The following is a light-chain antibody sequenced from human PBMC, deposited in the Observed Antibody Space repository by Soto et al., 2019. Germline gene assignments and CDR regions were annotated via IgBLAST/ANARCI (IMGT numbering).Light chain of an antibody. Sequence: DIQLTQSPSFLSASVGDRVTITCRASQGISGYLAWYQQKPGKAPKLLIYAASTLQSGVPSRFSGSGSGTEFTLTISSLQPEDFATYYCQQLDSYPFAFGPGTKVDSK. CDR1: QGISGY. V-gene: IGKV1-9*01. CDR3: QQLDSYPFA. CDR2: AAS. J-gene: IGKJ3*01.